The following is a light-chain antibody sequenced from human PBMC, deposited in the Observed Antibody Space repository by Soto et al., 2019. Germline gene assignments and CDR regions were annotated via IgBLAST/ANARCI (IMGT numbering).Light chain of an antibody. CDR1: QSVGRNY. CDR3: QQYDNAPQT. J-gene: IGKJ1*01. CDR2: RIS. V-gene: IGKV3-20*01. Sequence: EIVLTQSPGTLSLSPGERATLSCRASQSVGRNYLAWYQQKPGQAPRLLIHRISTRATGIPDRFSGSGFATDFTLTISRLEPEDFAVYYCQQYDNAPQTFGQGTKVDSK.